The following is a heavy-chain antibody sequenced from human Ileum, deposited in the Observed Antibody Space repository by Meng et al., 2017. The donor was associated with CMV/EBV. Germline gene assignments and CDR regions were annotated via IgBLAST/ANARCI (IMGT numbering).Heavy chain of an antibody. Sequence: ASGYTFIGYYLRWVRQAPGQGLEWMGWINPKGGGTKYAQKFRGGVTMTRDTSISTAYMELSGLRSDDTAIYYCARGSWIGELEYFQHWGQGTLVTVSS. V-gene: IGHV1-2*02. J-gene: IGHJ1*01. CDR2: INPKGGGT. CDR1: GYTFIGYY. D-gene: IGHD3-10*01. CDR3: ARGSWIGELEYFQH.